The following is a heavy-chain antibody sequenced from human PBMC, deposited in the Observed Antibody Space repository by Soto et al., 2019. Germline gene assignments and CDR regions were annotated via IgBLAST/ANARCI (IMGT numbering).Heavy chain of an antibody. CDR1: GFTFNIYG. J-gene: IGHJ4*02. CDR2: TSYDGSDK. D-gene: IGHD3-10*01. V-gene: IGHV3-30*18. CDR3: AKDLRTMVRGVGAYYFDN. Sequence: HVQLVESGGGVVQPGRSLRLSCGASGFTFNIYGMHWVRQAPGKGLEWVAVTSYDGSDKFYADSVKGRFTISRDNSKNTLYLEMNSLRTDDTAFYYCAKDLRTMVRGVGAYYFDNGGQGTLVTVSS.